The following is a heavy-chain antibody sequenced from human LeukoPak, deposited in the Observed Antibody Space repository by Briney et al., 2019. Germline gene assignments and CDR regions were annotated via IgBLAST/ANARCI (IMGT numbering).Heavy chain of an antibody. V-gene: IGHV1-69*04. D-gene: IGHD2-15*01. J-gene: IGHJ4*02. CDR1: GGTFSSYA. Sequence: ASVKVSCKASGGTFSSYAISWVRQAPGQGLGWMGRIIPILGIANYAQKFQGRVTITADKSTSTAYMELSSLRSEDTAVYYCARDFAAHGFDYWGQGTLVTVSS. CDR3: ARDFAAHGFDY. CDR2: IIPILGIA.